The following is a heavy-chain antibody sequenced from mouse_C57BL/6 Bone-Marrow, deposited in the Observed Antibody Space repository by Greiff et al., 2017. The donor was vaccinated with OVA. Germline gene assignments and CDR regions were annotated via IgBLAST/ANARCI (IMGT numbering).Heavy chain of an antibody. D-gene: IGHD1-1*01. V-gene: IGHV1-81*01. CDR2: IYPRSGNT. CDR3: EGYYYGSRDYFDY. CDR1: GYTFTSYG. J-gene: IGHJ2*01. Sequence: VQLKQSGAELARPGASVKLSCKASGYTFTSYGISWVKQRTGQGLEWIGEIYPRSGNTYYNEKFKGKATLTADKSSSTAYMELRSLTSEDSAVYFCEGYYYGSRDYFDYWGQGTTLTVSS.